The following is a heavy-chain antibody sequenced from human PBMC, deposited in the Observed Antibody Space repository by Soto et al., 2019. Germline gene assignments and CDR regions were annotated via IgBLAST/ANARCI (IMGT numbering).Heavy chain of an antibody. Sequence: QVQLGESGGGVVEPGRSLRLSCAASGFTFSRYGMHWVRQAPGKGLEWVVVISYDGTNKYYADSVKGRFTISRDNSKNTLDLPMNSLRAEDTAVYFCAKEYEAFAAHQTDYWGQGTLVTVSS. CDR2: ISYDGTNK. J-gene: IGHJ4*02. CDR3: AKEYEAFAAHQTDY. D-gene: IGHD6-6*01. V-gene: IGHV3-30*18. CDR1: GFTFSRYG.